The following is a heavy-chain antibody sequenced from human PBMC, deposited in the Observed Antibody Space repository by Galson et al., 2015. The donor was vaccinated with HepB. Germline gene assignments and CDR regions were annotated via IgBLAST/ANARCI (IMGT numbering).Heavy chain of an antibody. J-gene: IGHJ4*02. Sequence: SVKVSCKASGYTFSNYGLSWVRQAPGQGLEWMGWIRVYNGNTNYAQSLQDRVTMTADTSTTTAYLDLRGLRHVDTAVYYCARGGRGGNFYFDYWGQGTLVIVSS. D-gene: IGHD4-23*01. V-gene: IGHV1-18*04. CDR1: GYTFSNYG. CDR3: ARGGRGGNFYFDY. CDR2: IRVYNGNT.